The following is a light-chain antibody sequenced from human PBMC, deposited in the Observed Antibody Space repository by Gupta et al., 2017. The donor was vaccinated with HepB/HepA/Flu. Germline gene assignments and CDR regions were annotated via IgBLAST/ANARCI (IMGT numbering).Light chain of an antibody. CDR3: QQNNYCPPWP. CDR2: DVS. J-gene: IGKJ1*01. Sequence: EVVMTQSPATLSVSTGESATLSCRASQSVNRNLAWYQQKDGQAPRLLLFDVSIRGRGTPARFGGGGGGIDVDIPNISRQEEDCACYYCQQNNYCPPWPFGQGTKVEIK. CDR1: QSVNRN. V-gene: IGKV3-15*01.